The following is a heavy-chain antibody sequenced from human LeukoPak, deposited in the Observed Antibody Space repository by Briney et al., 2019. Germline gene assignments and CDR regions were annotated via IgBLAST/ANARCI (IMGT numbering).Heavy chain of an antibody. Sequence: TGGSLRLSCAASGFTFSSYAMSWVRQAPGKGLEWVSAISGSGGSTYYADSVKGRFTISSDNSKNTLYLQMNSLRAEDTAVYYWAKGAFTMVRGGIDYWGQGTLVTVSS. CDR3: AKGAFTMVRGGIDY. CDR2: ISGSGGST. D-gene: IGHD3-10*01. V-gene: IGHV3-23*01. CDR1: GFTFSSYA. J-gene: IGHJ4*02.